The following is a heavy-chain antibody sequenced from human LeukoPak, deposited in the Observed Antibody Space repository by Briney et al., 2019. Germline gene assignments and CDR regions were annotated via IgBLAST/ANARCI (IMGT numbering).Heavy chain of an antibody. J-gene: IGHJ4*02. CDR2: ISASNGNT. V-gene: IGHV1-18*01. CDR3: ARDHSNWNYAPDF. Sequence: ASVKVSCKASGYTFNTYAMNWVRQAPGQGLQWLGWISASNGNTNYAQKFRDRVTMSTDTSTGTAYLDVRSLTSDDTAVYYCARDHSNWNYAPDFWGQGTLVIVSS. CDR1: GYTFNTYA. D-gene: IGHD1-7*01.